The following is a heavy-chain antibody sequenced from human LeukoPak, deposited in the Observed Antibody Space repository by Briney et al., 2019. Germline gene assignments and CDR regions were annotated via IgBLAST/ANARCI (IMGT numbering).Heavy chain of an antibody. V-gene: IGHV1-69*01. D-gene: IGHD3-22*01. Sequence: SVKVSCKASGGTFSSYAISWVRQAPGQGLEWMGGTIPIFGTANYAQKFQGRVTITADESTSTAYMELSSLRSEDTAVYYCARPKGTYDSSGYYYQGFDYWGQGTLVTVSS. CDR2: TIPIFGTA. CDR1: GGTFSSYA. CDR3: ARPKGTYDSSGYYYQGFDY. J-gene: IGHJ4*02.